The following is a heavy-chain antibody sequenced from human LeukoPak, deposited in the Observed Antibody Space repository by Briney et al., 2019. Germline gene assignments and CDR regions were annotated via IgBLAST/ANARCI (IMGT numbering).Heavy chain of an antibody. Sequence: GGSLRLSCAASGFTFSSYWMSWVRQAPGKGLEWVSYISSSGSTIYYADSVKGRFTISRDNAKNSLYLQMNSLRAEDTAVYYCARDPYSSSWFDYWGQGTLVTVSS. CDR3: ARDPYSSSWFDY. V-gene: IGHV3-48*04. CDR1: GFTFSSYW. D-gene: IGHD6-13*01. CDR2: ISSSGSTI. J-gene: IGHJ4*02.